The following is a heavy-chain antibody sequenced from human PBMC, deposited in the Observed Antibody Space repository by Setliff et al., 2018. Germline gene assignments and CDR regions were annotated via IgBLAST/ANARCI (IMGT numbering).Heavy chain of an antibody. CDR3: VREGVDSRSSTDYRYYMDV. D-gene: IGHD3-22*01. Sequence: ASGATFSSYGISWVRQAPGQGLEWMGGTIPMFGTTEYAQKFQGRLTIITDESTNTAFMQLSSLRSDDTAVYYCVREGVDSRSSTDYRYYMDVWGKGTTVTVSS. CDR2: TIPMFGTT. V-gene: IGHV1-69*05. CDR1: GATFSSYG. J-gene: IGHJ6*03.